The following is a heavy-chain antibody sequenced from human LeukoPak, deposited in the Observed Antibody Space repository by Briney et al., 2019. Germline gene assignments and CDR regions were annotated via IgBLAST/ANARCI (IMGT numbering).Heavy chain of an antibody. J-gene: IGHJ4*02. CDR1: GFTVGSNY. V-gene: IGHV3-66*04. Sequence: GGSLRLSCAASGFTVGSNYTSWVRQAPGKGLEWVSFIYRGGSTNYADSLKGRFTISRDTSKNRLYLPLNTLRAADTAVYYCARLSANSSAYFCDYWGQGTLVTVSS. CDR3: ARLSANSSAYFCDY. D-gene: IGHD3-22*01. CDR2: IYRGGST.